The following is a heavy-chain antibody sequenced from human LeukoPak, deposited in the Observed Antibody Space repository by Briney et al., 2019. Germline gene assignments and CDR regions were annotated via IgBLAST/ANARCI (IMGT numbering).Heavy chain of an antibody. CDR1: GGTFSSYA. V-gene: IGHV1-69*05. CDR2: IIPIFGTA. CDR3: ARPGDSSGYYLWAFDI. D-gene: IGHD3-22*01. J-gene: IGHJ3*02. Sequence: GASVKVSCKASGGTFSSYAISWVRQAPGQGLEWMGRIIPIFGTANYAQKFQGRVTITTDESTSTAYMELSSLRSEDTAVYYCARPGDSSGYYLWAFDIWGQGTMVTVSS.